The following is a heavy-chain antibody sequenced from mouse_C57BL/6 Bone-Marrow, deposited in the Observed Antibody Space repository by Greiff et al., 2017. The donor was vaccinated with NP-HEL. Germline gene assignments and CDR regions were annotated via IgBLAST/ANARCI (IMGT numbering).Heavy chain of an antibody. D-gene: IGHD1-1*01. V-gene: IGHV5-16*01. Sequence: EVQLVESEGGLVQPGSSMKLSCTASGFTFSDYYMAWVRQVPEKGLEWVANINYDGSSTYYLDSLKSRFIISRDNAKNILYLQMSSLKSEDTATYYCARDEALLLRFPYAMDYWGQGTSVTVSS. CDR2: INYDGSST. CDR3: ARDEALLLRFPYAMDY. J-gene: IGHJ4*01. CDR1: GFTFSDYY.